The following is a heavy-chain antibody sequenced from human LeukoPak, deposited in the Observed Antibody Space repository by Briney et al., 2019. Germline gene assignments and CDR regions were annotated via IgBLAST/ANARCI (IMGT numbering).Heavy chain of an antibody. CDR1: GYTFTSYY. J-gene: IGHJ6*02. CDR3: ARDTDYDFWSGYYLGMDV. D-gene: IGHD3-3*01. V-gene: IGHV1-46*01. Sequence: APVKVSCKASGYTFTSYYMHWVRQAPGQGLEWMGIINPSGGSTSYAQKFQGRVTMTRDTSTSTVYMELSSLRSEDTAVYYCARDTDYDFWSGYYLGMDVWGQGTTVTVSS. CDR2: INPSGGST.